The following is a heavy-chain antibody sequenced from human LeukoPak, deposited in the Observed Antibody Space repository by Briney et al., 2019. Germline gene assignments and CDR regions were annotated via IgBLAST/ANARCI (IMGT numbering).Heavy chain of an antibody. CDR2: IKQDGSEK. Sequence: GGSLRLSCAASGFTFSSYWMGWVRQAPGKGLEWVANIKQDGSEKYYVDSVKGRFTISRDNAKNSLYLQMNSLRAEDTAVYYCARGRYCSSTSCRFDYWGQGTLVTVSS. V-gene: IGHV3-7*04. CDR1: GFTFSSYW. J-gene: IGHJ4*02. D-gene: IGHD2-2*01. CDR3: ARGRYCSSTSCRFDY.